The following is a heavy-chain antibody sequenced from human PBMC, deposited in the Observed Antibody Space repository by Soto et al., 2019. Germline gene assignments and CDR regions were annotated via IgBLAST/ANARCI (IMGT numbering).Heavy chain of an antibody. J-gene: IGHJ6*02. CDR1: GFTFSSYA. CDR3: ARGKGMEEKYFYYGLDI. V-gene: IGHV3-23*01. Sequence: GGSLRLSCAASGFTFSSYAMSWVRQAPGKGLEWVSAISGSGGSTYYADSVKGRFTISRDNSKNTLYLQMNSLRSEDTAVYYCARGKGMEEKYFYYGLDIWGQGTTVTVSS. CDR2: ISGSGGST. D-gene: IGHD1-1*01.